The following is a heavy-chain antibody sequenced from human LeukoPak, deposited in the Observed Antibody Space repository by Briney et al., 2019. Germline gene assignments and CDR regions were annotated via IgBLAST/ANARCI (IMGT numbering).Heavy chain of an antibody. J-gene: IGHJ4*02. CDR1: GGSISSGGYY. Sequence: SQTLSLTCTVSGGSISSGGYYWSWLRQHPGKGLEWIGYIYYSGSTYYNPSLKSRVTISVDTSKNQFSLKLSSVTAADTAVYYCARGYYYDSSGYYPVDYWGQGTLVTVSS. V-gene: IGHV4-31*03. D-gene: IGHD3-22*01. CDR3: ARGYYYDSSGYYPVDY. CDR2: IYYSGST.